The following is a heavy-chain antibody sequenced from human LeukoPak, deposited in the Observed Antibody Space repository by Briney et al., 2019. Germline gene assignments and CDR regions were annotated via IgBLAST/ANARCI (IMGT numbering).Heavy chain of an antibody. V-gene: IGHV1-69*05. CDR3: ARVSQAQYYYDSSGYYQPTTPFYFDY. Sequence: SVKVSCKASGGTFSSYAISWVRQAPGQGLEWMGGIIPIFGTANYAQKFQGRVTITTDESTSTAYMEPSSLRSEDTAAYYCARVSQAQYYYDSSGYYQPTTPFYFDYWGQGTLVTVSS. J-gene: IGHJ4*02. CDR1: GGTFSSYA. CDR2: IIPIFGTA. D-gene: IGHD3-22*01.